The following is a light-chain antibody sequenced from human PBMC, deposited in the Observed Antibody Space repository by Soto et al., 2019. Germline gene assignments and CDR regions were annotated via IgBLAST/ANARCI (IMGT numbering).Light chain of an antibody. CDR2: DAA. Sequence: VVLTQSPDTLSVSPGERATLSCRASRGIKSNLAWYQQRPGQAPRLLIYDAATRATGVPARFSGSGSGTEFTLTISSLQSEDFAVYYCQQYNNWTPITLGQGTRLEIK. J-gene: IGKJ5*01. CDR3: QQYNNWTPIT. CDR1: RGIKSN. V-gene: IGKV3-15*01.